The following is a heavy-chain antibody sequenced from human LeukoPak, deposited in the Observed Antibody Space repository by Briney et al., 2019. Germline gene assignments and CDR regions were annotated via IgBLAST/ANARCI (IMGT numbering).Heavy chain of an antibody. V-gene: IGHV3-7*01. CDR1: GFTLRNFW. D-gene: IGHD6-13*01. Sequence: PGGSLRPSCAPSGFTLRNFWITWVGQAPGRGRKWWANMKGDGSARYYVDSVKGRFTISRDNAYNSLYLQMDSLRVEDTAVYYCARDRVAAAGTDYDYWGQGALVTVSS. J-gene: IGHJ4*02. CDR2: MKGDGSAR. CDR3: ARDRVAAAGTDYDY.